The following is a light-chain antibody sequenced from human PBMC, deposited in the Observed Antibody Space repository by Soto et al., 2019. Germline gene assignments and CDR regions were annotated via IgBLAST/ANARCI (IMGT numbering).Light chain of an antibody. Sequence: QTVVTQEPSLTVSPGGTVTLTCGSSTGAVTNGHYPYWFQQKPGQAPRTLIYDTTNRDSWTPARFSGSLLGGKAALTLAGSQTDDEADYYCLLSYSGTSWVFGGGAKLTVL. CDR2: DTT. CDR1: TGAVTNGHY. CDR3: LLSYSGTSWV. J-gene: IGLJ3*02. V-gene: IGLV7-46*01.